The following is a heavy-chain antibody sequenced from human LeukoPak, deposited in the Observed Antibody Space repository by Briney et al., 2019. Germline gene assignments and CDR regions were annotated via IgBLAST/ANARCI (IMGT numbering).Heavy chain of an antibody. CDR1: GFTFSSYR. D-gene: IGHD3-10*01. Sequence: GGSLRLSCAASGFTFSSYRMNWVRQAPGKGLEWVSSISSSSSYIYYADSVKGRFVISRDNAKNSLYLQMNSLRDEDTAIYYCARDSVLDPWGQGTPVTVSS. CDR2: ISSSSSYI. V-gene: IGHV3-21*01. J-gene: IGHJ5*02. CDR3: ARDSVLDP.